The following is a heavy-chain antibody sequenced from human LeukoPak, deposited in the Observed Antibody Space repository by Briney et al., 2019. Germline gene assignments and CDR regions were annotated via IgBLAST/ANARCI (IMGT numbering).Heavy chain of an antibody. J-gene: IGHJ4*02. CDR1: AGSISSYY. Sequence: SETLSLTCTVAAGSISSYYWSWIRQPQGKGLEWIGYIYYSGSTNYNPSLKSRVTISVDTSKNQFSLKLSSVTAADTAVYYCARDPGGTYFDYWGQGTLVTVSS. V-gene: IGHV4-59*01. D-gene: IGHD1-1*01. CDR3: ARDPGGTYFDY. CDR2: IYYSGST.